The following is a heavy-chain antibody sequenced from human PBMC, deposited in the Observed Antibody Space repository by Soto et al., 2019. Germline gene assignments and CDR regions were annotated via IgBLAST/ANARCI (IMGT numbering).Heavy chain of an antibody. CDR1: GGSFSGYY. V-gene: IGHV4-34*01. CDR3: ARDSPGYDILTGYYNVYYYYGMDV. D-gene: IGHD3-9*01. J-gene: IGHJ6*02. CDR2: INHSGST. Sequence: QVQLQQWGAGLLKPSETLSLTCAVYGGSFSGYYWSWIRQPPGKGLEWIGEINHSGSTNYNPSLKSRVTISVDTSKIQFSLKLSSVTAADTAVYYCARDSPGYDILTGYYNVYYYYGMDVWGQGTTVTVSS.